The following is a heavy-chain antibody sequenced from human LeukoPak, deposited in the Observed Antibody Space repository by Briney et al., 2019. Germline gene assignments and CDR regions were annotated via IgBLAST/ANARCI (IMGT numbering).Heavy chain of an antibody. V-gene: IGHV4-59*12. CDR3: AREERNRYCSGGSCYSRWGYYGMDV. D-gene: IGHD2-15*01. CDR2: IYYSGST. CDR1: GGSISSYY. Sequence: PSETLSLTCTVSGGSISSYYWSWIRQPPGKGLEWIGYIYYSGSTNYNPSLKSRVTISVDTSKNQFSLKLSSVTAADTAVYYCAREERNRYCSGGSCYSRWGYYGMDVWGQGTTVTVSS. J-gene: IGHJ6*02.